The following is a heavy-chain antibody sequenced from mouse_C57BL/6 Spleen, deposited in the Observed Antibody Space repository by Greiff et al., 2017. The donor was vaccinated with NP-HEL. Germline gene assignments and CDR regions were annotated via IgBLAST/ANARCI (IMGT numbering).Heavy chain of an antibody. CDR1: GFSFNTYA. CDR2: IRSKSNNYAT. D-gene: IGHD2-5*01. J-gene: IGHJ4*01. Sequence: EVQLVESGGGLVQPKGSLKLSCAASGFSFNTYAMNWVRQAPGKGLEWVARIRSKSNNYATYYADSVKDRFTISRDDSESMLYLQMNNLKTEDTAMYYCVRGYSNYAMDYWGQGTSVTVSS. CDR3: VRGYSNYAMDY. V-gene: IGHV10-1*01.